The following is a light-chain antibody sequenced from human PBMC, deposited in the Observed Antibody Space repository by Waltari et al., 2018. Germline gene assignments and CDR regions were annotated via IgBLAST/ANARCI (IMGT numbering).Light chain of an antibody. V-gene: IGLV2-8*01. Sequence: QSALPQPPSASGSPGQSVTISCTGTGSGGSVSWYQQLPGKAPKLLIYEVSKRPSGVPDRFSGSKSGNTASLTVSGLQAEDEGDYYCSSDAVSNNFYDFGSGTKVTVL. CDR3: SSDAVSNNFYD. CDR1: GSGGS. J-gene: IGLJ1*01. CDR2: EVS.